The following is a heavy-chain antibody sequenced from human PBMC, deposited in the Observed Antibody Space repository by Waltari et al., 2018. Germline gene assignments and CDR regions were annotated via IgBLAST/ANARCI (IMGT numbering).Heavy chain of an antibody. J-gene: IGHJ5*02. Sequence: QVQLQQWGAGLLKPSETLSLTCAVYGGSFSGYYWSWIRQPPGRGLEWIGEINHSGSTNYNPALKSSVTIAVDTSKNQFSRKLRSVTAADTAVYYCARVLPPIPAAIKRNWFDPWGQGTLVTVSS. V-gene: IGHV4-34*01. D-gene: IGHD2-2*02. CDR1: GGSFSGYY. CDR3: ARVLPPIPAAIKRNWFDP. CDR2: INHSGST.